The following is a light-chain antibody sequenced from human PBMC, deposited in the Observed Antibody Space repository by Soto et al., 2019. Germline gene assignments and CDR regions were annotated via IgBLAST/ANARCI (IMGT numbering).Light chain of an antibody. Sequence: QSALTQPPSASGSPGQSVAISCTGTSSDVGGYNYVSWYQQYPGKAPKVMIYEVSKRPSGVPDRFSGPKSGNTASLTVSGLQAEDEADYYCSSYADNNNYVFGTGTKLTVL. CDR1: SSDVGGYNY. CDR3: SSYADNNNYV. J-gene: IGLJ1*01. V-gene: IGLV2-8*01. CDR2: EVS.